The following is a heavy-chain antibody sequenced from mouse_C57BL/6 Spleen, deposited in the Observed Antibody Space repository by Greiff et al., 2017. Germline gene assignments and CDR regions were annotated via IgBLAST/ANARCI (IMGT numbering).Heavy chain of an antibody. CDR2: LYPGSGSA. V-gene: IGHV1-55*01. J-gene: IGHJ3*01. CDR3: ARANTVVATRAWFAY. CDR1: GYTFTCSW. D-gene: IGHD1-1*01. Sequence: QVQLQQPGAEPVKPGASVQMSGKASGYTFTCSWITRVKQRPGQGLAWIGDLYPGSGSANYTGKFRVKGTLSVDTSSRTAYMQLSSPTCEFSSVYYCARANTVVATRAWFAYWGQGSLVTVSA.